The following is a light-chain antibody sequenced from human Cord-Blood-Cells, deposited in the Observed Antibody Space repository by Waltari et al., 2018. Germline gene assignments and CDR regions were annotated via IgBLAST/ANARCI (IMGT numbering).Light chain of an antibody. J-gene: IGKJ2*01. V-gene: IGKV3-15*01. CDR2: GAS. CDR3: QQYNNWPYT. Sequence: EIVITQPPATMSMSPGERAPHTCRASQSVSSNLAWYQHKPCQAPRLLIYGASTRATGIPARFSGSGSGTEFTLTISSLQSEDFAVYYCQQYNNWPYTFGQGTKLEIK. CDR1: QSVSSN.